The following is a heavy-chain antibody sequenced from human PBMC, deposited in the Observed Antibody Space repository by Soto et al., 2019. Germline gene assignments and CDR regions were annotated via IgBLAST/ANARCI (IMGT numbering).Heavy chain of an antibody. Sequence: EVQLVESGGGLVQPGGSLRLSCAASGFTFSSYWMHWVRQAPGKGLVWVSRINSDGSSTSYADSVKGRFTISRDNAKNTLYLQMNSLRADDTAVYYCARVGRPRLNWFDPWGQGTLVTVSS. CDR1: GFTFSSYW. CDR2: INSDGSST. D-gene: IGHD6-25*01. CDR3: ARVGRPRLNWFDP. J-gene: IGHJ5*02. V-gene: IGHV3-74*01.